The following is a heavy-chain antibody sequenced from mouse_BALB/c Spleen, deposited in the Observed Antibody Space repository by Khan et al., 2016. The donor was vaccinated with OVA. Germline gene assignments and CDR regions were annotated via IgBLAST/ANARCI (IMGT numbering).Heavy chain of an antibody. V-gene: IGHV1-7*01. D-gene: IGHD6-1*01. CDR2: INPSTGYS. Sequence: QIQLVQSGAELAKPGASVKMSCKASGYTFINYWILWVKQRPGQGLEWIGYINPSTGYSEYNQNFKDKATLTADKSSSTAYLQLSSLTSEDSAVYYWGRRGLRWDFDYWGQGTTLTVSS. CDR1: GYTFINYW. J-gene: IGHJ2*01. CDR3: GRRGLRWDFDY.